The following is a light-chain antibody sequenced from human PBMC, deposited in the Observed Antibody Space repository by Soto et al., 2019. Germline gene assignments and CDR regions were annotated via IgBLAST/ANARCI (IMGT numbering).Light chain of an antibody. CDR1: PDINTY. CDR3: QQRKSYPIT. J-gene: IGKJ5*01. Sequence: DIQLTQSPSFLSASVGARVTITCRASPDINTYLAWYQQKPGKAPKLLIFAASTLQNGVPSRFSGSGSGTEFTVTITSLQPEDFATYYCQQRKSYPITFGQGTRLEIK. V-gene: IGKV1-9*01. CDR2: AAS.